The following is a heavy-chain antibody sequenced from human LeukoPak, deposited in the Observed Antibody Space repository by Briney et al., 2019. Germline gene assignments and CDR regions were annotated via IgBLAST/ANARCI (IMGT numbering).Heavy chain of an antibody. Sequence: ASVKVSCKASGYTFTGYYMHWVRQAPGQGLEWMGWINPNSGGTNYAQKFQGRVTMTRDTSISTAYMELSRLRSDDTAVHYCARVPSPTAMGFFFDYWGQGTLVTVSS. CDR3: ARVPSPTAMGFFFDY. V-gene: IGHV1-2*02. CDR1: GYTFTGYY. CDR2: INPNSGGT. D-gene: IGHD5-18*01. J-gene: IGHJ4*02.